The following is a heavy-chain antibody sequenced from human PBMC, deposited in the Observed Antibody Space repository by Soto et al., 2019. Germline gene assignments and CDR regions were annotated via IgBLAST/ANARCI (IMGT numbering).Heavy chain of an antibody. CDR3: ARDLTYCDGGACLAAEQGVGGY. D-gene: IGHD2-8*02. V-gene: IGHV3-66*01. CDR2: IFSDGRT. J-gene: IGHJ4*02. CDR1: GFSVSSNY. Sequence: GGSLRLSCAASGFSVSSNYMNWVRQAPGKGLEWVSVIFSDGRTYYADSVKGRFTISRDNSENTLYLEMNNLRAEDTAVYYCARDLTYCDGGACLAAEQGVGGYWGQGTLVTVSS.